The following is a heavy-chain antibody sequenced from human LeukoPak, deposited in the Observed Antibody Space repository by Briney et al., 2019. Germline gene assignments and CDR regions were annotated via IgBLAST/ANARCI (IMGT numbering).Heavy chain of an antibody. CDR2: ISSSSSYI. Sequence: GGSLRLSCAASGFTFSSYSMNWVRQAPGKGLEWVSSISSSSSYIYYADSVKGRFTISRDNAKNSLYLQMNSLRAEDTAVYYCARDVDSKDAFDIWGRGTLVTVSS. CDR3: ARDVDSKDAFDI. V-gene: IGHV3-21*01. J-gene: IGHJ2*01. CDR1: GFTFSSYS. D-gene: IGHD3-22*01.